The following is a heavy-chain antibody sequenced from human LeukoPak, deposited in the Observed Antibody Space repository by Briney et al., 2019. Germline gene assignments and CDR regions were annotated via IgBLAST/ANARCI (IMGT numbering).Heavy chain of an antibody. V-gene: IGHV1-69*13. J-gene: IGHJ3*02. CDR1: GGTFSSYA. Sequence: ASVKVSCKASGGTFSSYAISWVRQAPGQGLEWMGGIIPIFGTANYAQKFQGRVTITADESTSTAYMELSSLRSEDTAVYYCTIGAIAAGRGAFDIWGQGTMVTVSS. CDR2: IIPIFGTA. CDR3: TIGAIAAGRGAFDI. D-gene: IGHD6-13*01.